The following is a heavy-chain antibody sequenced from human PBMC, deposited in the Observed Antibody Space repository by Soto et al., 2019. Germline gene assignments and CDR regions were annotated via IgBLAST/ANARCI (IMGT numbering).Heavy chain of an antibody. J-gene: IGHJ4*02. V-gene: IGHV3-30*18. CDR1: GFTFNNYD. Sequence: QVQLVESGGGVVQPGRSLRLSCAASGFTFNNYDMHWVRQAPRQGLEWVALISSAGTNEYCADSVKGRFTISRDNSKNTLYLQMSCLRAEDTAVYYCAKGSWKRYDSSGSKDYFDYWGQGTLVTVSS. CDR3: AKGSWKRYDSSGSKDYFDY. CDR2: ISSAGTNE. D-gene: IGHD3-22*01.